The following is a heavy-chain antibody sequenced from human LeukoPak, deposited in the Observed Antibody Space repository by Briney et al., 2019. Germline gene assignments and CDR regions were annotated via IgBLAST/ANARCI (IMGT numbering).Heavy chain of an antibody. D-gene: IGHD2-2*01. Sequence: GSSVKVSCKASGGTFSSYAISWVRQAPGQGLEWMGGIIPIFGTANYAQKFQGRVTITADESTSTAYMELSSLRSEDTAVYYCARGRDIVVVPAATTYYYYYMHVWGKGTTVTVSS. CDR2: IIPIFGTA. J-gene: IGHJ6*03. CDR3: ARGRDIVVVPAATTYYYYYMHV. V-gene: IGHV1-69*01. CDR1: GGTFSSYA.